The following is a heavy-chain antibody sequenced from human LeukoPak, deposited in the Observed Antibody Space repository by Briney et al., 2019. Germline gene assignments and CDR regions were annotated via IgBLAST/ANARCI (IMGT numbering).Heavy chain of an antibody. J-gene: IGHJ5*02. CDR3: ARHAPLENWFDP. D-gene: IGHD6-6*01. V-gene: IGHV4-59*08. CDR1: GGSISSYY. CDR2: IYYSGST. Sequence: SETLSLTCTVSGGSISSYYWSWIRQPPGKGLEWIGYIYYSGSTNYNPSLKSRVTISVDTSKNQFSLKLSSVTAADTAVYYCARHAPLENWFDPWGQGTLATVSS.